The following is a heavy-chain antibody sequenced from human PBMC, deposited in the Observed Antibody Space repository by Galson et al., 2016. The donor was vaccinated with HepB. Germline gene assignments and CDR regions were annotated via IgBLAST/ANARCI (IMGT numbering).Heavy chain of an antibody. V-gene: IGHV3-7*01. D-gene: IGHD1-26*01. CDR3: ARSTRVGSRPSYFDY. CDR2: INKDGREK. J-gene: IGHJ4*02. Sequence: SLRLSCAASGFTFSSYWILWVRQAPGKGLEWVANINKDGREKYYVASVKGRFTISRDNAKNSLYLQMNSLRAEDTAVYYCARSTRVGSRPSYFDYWGQGTLVTVSS. CDR1: GFTFSSYW.